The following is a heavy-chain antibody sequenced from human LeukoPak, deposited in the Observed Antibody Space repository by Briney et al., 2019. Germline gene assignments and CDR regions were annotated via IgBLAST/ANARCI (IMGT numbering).Heavy chain of an antibody. V-gene: IGHV4-34*01. CDR3: ATYCSSTSCPHRRAFDI. CDR1: GGSFSGYY. CDR2: INHSGST. Sequence: SETLSLTCAVYGGSFSGYYWSWIRQPPGKGLEWIGEINHSGSTNYNSSLKSRVAISVDTSKNQFSLKVTSVTAADTAVYYCATYCSSTSCPHRRAFDIWGQGTMVTVSS. J-gene: IGHJ3*02. D-gene: IGHD2-2*01.